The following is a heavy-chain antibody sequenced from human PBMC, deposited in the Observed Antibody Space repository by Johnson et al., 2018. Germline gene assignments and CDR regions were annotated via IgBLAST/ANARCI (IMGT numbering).Heavy chain of an antibody. CDR1: GFTFSSYS. V-gene: IGHV3-21*05. CDR3: ARTVGATSAYYYGMDV. D-gene: IGHD1-26*01. CDR2: ISSSSSTI. Sequence: EVQLVESGGGLVKPGGSLRLSCAASGFTFSSYSMNWVRQAPGKGLEWVSYISSSSSTIHYADSVKGRFTISRDNAKNSLSLQMNSLRAEDTAVYYCARTVGATSAYYYGMDVWGQGTTVTVSS. J-gene: IGHJ6*02.